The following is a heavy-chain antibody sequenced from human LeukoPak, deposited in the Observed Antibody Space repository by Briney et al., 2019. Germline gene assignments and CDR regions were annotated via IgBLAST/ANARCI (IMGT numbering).Heavy chain of an antibody. D-gene: IGHD3-10*01. V-gene: IGHV4-31*03. CDR1: GGSISSGGYY. CDR2: IYYSGST. CDR3: ARALAMVRGVIKYYFDY. J-gene: IGHJ4*02. Sequence: SSETLSLTCTVSGGSISSGGYYWSWIRQHPGKGLEWIGYIYYSGSTYYNPSLKSRVTISVDTSKNQFSLKLSSVTAADTAVYYCARALAMVRGVIKYYFDYWGQGTLVTVSS.